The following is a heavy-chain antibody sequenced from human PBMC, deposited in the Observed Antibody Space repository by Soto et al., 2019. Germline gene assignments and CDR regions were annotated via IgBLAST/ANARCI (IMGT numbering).Heavy chain of an antibody. D-gene: IGHD6-13*01. CDR3: ARDVGYSSSWYIGAGDY. Sequence: SVKVSCKASGGTFSSYTSSWVRQAPGQGLEWMGRIIPILGIANYAQKFQGRVTITADKSTSTAYMELSSLRSEDTAVYYCARDVGYSSSWYIGAGDYWGQGTLVTVSS. J-gene: IGHJ4*02. CDR1: GGTFSSYT. CDR2: IIPILGIA. V-gene: IGHV1-69*04.